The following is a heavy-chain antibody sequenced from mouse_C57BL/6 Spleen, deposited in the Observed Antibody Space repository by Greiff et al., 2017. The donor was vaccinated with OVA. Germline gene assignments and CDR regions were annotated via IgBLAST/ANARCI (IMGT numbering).Heavy chain of an antibody. CDR2: ISSGGSYT. CDR1: GFTFSSYG. V-gene: IGHV5-6*01. J-gene: IGHJ3*01. CDR3: ARHKDYGSSYTTWCAY. Sequence: DVQLVESGGDLVKPGGSLKLSCAASGFTFSSYGMSWVRQTPDKRLAWVATISSGGSYTYYPDSVKGRFTISGDNAKNTLYLQMSSLKSEDTAMYYCARHKDYGSSYTTWCAYWGQGTLVTVSA. D-gene: IGHD1-1*01.